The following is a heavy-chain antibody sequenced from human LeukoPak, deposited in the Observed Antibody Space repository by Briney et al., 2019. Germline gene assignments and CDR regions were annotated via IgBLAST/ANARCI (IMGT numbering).Heavy chain of an antibody. CDR1: GFSVSESY. Sequence: GGSLRLSCAASGFSVSESYMSWVRQAPGKGLEWVSIIYSSGSTYYADSVKGRFTISRDNSKNTLYLQVNSLRVEDTAMYYCARDNLHSSGDGPWGPGTLVTVSS. V-gene: IGHV3-66*01. CDR2: IYSSGST. CDR3: ARDNLHSSGDGP. J-gene: IGHJ5*02. D-gene: IGHD2-15*01.